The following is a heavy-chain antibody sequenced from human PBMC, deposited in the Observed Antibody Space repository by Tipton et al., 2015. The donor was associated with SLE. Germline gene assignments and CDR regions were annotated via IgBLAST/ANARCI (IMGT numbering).Heavy chain of an antibody. CDR3: ASRPSSSWYNYYYYYYMDV. D-gene: IGHD6-13*01. CDR1: GGSISSGGYY. Sequence: TLSLTCTVSGGSISSGGYYWSWIRQHPGKGLEWIGYIYYSGSTYYNPSLKSRVTISVDTSKNQFSLKLSSVTAADTAVYYCASRPSSSWYNYYYYYYMDVWGKGTTVTVSS. J-gene: IGHJ6*03. CDR2: IYYSGST. V-gene: IGHV4-31*03.